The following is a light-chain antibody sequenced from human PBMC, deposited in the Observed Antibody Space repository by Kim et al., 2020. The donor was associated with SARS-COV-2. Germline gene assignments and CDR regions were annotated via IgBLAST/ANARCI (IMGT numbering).Light chain of an antibody. Sequence: SVSPGQKASINCSGDKLGDKNASWYQQKPGQSPVVVIFRDNRRPSGIPERFSGSNSGNTTTLTISGTKAMDEADYYCQAWDSSIYVFGTGTKVTVL. CDR1: KLGDKN. V-gene: IGLV3-1*01. J-gene: IGLJ1*01. CDR3: QAWDSSIYV. CDR2: RDN.